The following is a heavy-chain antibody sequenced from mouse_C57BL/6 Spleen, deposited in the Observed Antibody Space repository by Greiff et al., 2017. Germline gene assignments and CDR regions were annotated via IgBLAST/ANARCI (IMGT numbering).Heavy chain of an antibody. CDR2: INPSSGYT. V-gene: IGHV1-7*01. Sequence: QVQLKQSGAELAKPGASVKLSCKASGYTFTSYWMHWVKQRPGQGLEWIGYINPSSGYTKYNQKFKDKATLTADKSSSTAYMQLSSLTYEDSAVYYCARFAGPEIYDGYYWGQGTTLTVSS. J-gene: IGHJ2*01. CDR1: GYTFTSYW. CDR3: ARFAGPEIYDGYY. D-gene: IGHD2-3*01.